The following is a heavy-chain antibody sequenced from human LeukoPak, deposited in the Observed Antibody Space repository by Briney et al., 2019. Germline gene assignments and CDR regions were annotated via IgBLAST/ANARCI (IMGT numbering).Heavy chain of an antibody. V-gene: IGHV4-61*02. J-gene: IGHJ4*02. CDR1: GGSISSGSYY. Sequence: SQTLSLTCTVSGGSISSGSYYWSWIRQPAGKGLEWIGRIYTSGSTNYNPSLKSRVTISVDTSKNQFSLKLSSVTAADTAVYYCAGQTHYDFWSGYYFDYWGQGTLVTVSS. CDR2: IYTSGST. CDR3: AGQTHYDFWSGYYFDY. D-gene: IGHD3-3*01.